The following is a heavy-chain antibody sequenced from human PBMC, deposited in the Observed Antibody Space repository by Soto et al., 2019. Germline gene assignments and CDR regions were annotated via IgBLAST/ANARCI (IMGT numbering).Heavy chain of an antibody. D-gene: IGHD2-2*01. V-gene: IGHV3-33*01. Sequence: GGSLRLSCATSGFTFSSYGMHWVRQAQGKGLEWVAVIWYDGSNKYYADSVKGRFTISRDNSKNTLYLQMNSLRAEDTAVYYCARDLGLEARYCSSTSCYAPKGWFDPWGQGTLVTVSS. J-gene: IGHJ5*02. CDR3: ARDLGLEARYCSSTSCYAPKGWFDP. CDR2: IWYDGSNK. CDR1: GFTFSSYG.